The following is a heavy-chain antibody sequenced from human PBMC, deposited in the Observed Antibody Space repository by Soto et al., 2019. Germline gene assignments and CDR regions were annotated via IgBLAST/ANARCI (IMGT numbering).Heavy chain of an antibody. J-gene: IGHJ5*02. CDR1: GYTFTNYG. D-gene: IGHD3-10*01. Sequence: ASVNVSCKASGYTFTNYGISWVRQAPGQGLEWMGWINVYNGNTKYAQKVQGRVTLTTDTSTSTVYMELRSLRSDDTAVYYCARGVGSGSYYNQYNWFDPWGQGTLVTVSS. CDR2: INVYNGNT. CDR3: ARGVGSGSYYNQYNWFDP. V-gene: IGHV1-18*01.